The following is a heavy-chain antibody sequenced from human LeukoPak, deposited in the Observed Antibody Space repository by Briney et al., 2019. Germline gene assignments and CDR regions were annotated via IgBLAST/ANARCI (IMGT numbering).Heavy chain of an antibody. CDR3: ARDVPYSSGWSYYYYYGMDV. D-gene: IGHD6-19*01. Sequence: ASVKVSCKASGYTFTSYYMHWVRQAPGQGLEWMGIINPSGGSTSYAQKFQGRVTMTRDTSTSTVYMELSSLRSEDTAVYYRARDVPYSSGWSYYYYYGMDVWGQGTTVTVSS. J-gene: IGHJ6*02. V-gene: IGHV1-46*01. CDR2: INPSGGST. CDR1: GYTFTSYY.